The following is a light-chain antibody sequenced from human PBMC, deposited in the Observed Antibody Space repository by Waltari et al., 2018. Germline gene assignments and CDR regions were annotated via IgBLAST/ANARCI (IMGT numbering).Light chain of an antibody. Sequence: SNELTQPPSVSVSPGQTARITCSGDALPKQYASWYQQKPGQAPVLVIYKDSERPSGIPERFSGSSSGTTVTLTISGVQAEDEADYYCQSADSSGTYPVFGGGTKLTVL. CDR2: KDS. CDR3: QSADSSGTYPV. CDR1: ALPKQY. J-gene: IGLJ2*01. V-gene: IGLV3-25*03.